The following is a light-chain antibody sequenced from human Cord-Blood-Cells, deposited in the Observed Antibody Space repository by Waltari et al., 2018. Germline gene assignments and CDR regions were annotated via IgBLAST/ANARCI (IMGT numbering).Light chain of an antibody. CDR3: MQSIQPPIT. Sequence: DIVMTQTPLSLSVTPGQPASISCKSSQSLLHSDGKTYLYWYLQKPGQSPQLLIYEASNRFSGVPDRFSGSGSGTDFTLKISRVEAEDVGVYYCMQSIQPPITFGQGTRLEIK. V-gene: IGKV2D-29*02. CDR1: QSLLHSDGKTY. J-gene: IGKJ5*01. CDR2: EAS.